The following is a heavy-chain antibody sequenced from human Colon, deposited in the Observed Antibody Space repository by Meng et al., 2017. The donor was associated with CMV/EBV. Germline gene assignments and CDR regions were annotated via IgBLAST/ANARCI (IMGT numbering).Heavy chain of an antibody. CDR2: ISHEGSRT. J-gene: IGHJ4*02. Sequence: GGSLRLSRTGSGFTFSGYWMHWVRQSPEKGLMWVARISHEGSRTIYADSVKGRFTVSRDNARNALYLQMNSLRDDDTAVYYCARDLLGDNDYVFDQWGQGMMVTVSS. CDR3: ARDLLGDNDYVFDQ. V-gene: IGHV3-74*01. CDR1: GFTFSGYW. D-gene: IGHD4/OR15-4a*01.